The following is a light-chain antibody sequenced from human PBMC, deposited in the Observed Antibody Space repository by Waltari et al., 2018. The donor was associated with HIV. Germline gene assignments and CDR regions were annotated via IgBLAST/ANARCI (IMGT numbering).Light chain of an antibody. CDR1: RSNIGTHE. V-gene: IGLV1-40*01. J-gene: IGLJ2*01. CDR2: NTN. CDR3: QSSDSTLSGSV. Sequence: QSVLTQPPSVSGAPGQRVTLSCTGSRSNIGTHEVHWYQQLPGTAPRPLIYNTNSRPSGVPDRFSGSKSGTSASLAINGLQAEDEADYYCQSSDSTLSGSVFGGGTKLTVV.